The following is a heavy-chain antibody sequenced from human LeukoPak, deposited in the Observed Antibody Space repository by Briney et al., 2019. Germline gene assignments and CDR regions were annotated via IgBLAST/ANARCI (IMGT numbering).Heavy chain of an antibody. J-gene: IGHJ4*02. CDR3: ARSRTQDIRGYSGYDPSGWYYFDY. CDR1: GGSISSSSYY. V-gene: IGHV4-39*07. CDR2: IYYSGST. D-gene: IGHD5-12*01. Sequence: PSETLSLTCTVSGGSISSSSYYWGWIRQPPGKGLEWIGSIYYSGSTYYNPSLKSRVTISVDTSKNQFSLKLSSVTAADTAVYYCARSRTQDIRGYSGYDPSGWYYFDYWGQGTLVTVSS.